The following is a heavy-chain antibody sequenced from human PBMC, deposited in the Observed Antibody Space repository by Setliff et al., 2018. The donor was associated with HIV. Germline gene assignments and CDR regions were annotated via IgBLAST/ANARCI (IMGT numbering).Heavy chain of an antibody. CDR1: GYTFTSYG. CDR3: ARDRSSWGTDAFDI. V-gene: IGHV1-18*01. D-gene: IGHD6-13*01. Sequence: ASVKVSCKASGYTFTSYGISWVRQAPGQGLEWMGWISAYNGNTNYAQKLQGRVTMTTDTSTSTAYMELRSLRSDDTAVYYRARDRSSWGTDAFDIWGQGTMVTVSS. J-gene: IGHJ3*02. CDR2: ISAYNGNT.